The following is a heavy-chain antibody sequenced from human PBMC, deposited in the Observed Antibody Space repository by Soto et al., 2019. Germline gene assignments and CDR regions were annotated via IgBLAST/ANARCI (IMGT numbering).Heavy chain of an antibody. CDR2: IYYSGST. V-gene: IGHV4-61*01. Sequence: SETLSLTXTVSGGSVSSGSYYWSWIRQPPGKGLEWIGYIYYSGSTNYNPPLKSRVTISVDTSKDQFSLKLSSVTAADTAVYYCARDRRLGATLASDYWGQGTLVTVSS. J-gene: IGHJ4*02. CDR3: ARDRRLGATLASDY. D-gene: IGHD1-26*01. CDR1: GGSVSSGSYY.